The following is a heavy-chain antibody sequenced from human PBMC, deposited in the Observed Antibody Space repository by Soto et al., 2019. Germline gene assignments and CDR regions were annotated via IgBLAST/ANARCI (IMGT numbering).Heavy chain of an antibody. CDR3: VQGRYPTMATPLDH. J-gene: IGHJ5*02. Sequence: GGSLRLSCSASGFTFDDCAMHWVRQAPGKGPEWVSGISWDSATVGYAESVKGRFTITRDDAKNSLYLQMDSLRREDTALYYCVQGRYPTMATPLDHWGQGTLVTVSS. D-gene: IGHD3-9*01. CDR2: ISWDSATV. V-gene: IGHV3-9*01. CDR1: GFTFDDCA.